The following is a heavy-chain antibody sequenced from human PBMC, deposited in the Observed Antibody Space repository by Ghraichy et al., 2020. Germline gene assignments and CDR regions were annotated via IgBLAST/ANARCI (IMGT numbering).Heavy chain of an antibody. V-gene: IGHV2-5*01. Sequence: SGPTLVKPTQTLTLTCTFSGLSLTTTDVGVGWIRQPPGKALEWLALIYWNDDKRYSPSLKSRLAITKDTSKNQVVLTMTNIDPVDTATYYCAHAIGGGNSAYFDFWGQGTLVTVSS. CDR1: GLSLTTTDVG. CDR3: AHAIGGGNSAYFDF. J-gene: IGHJ4*02. D-gene: IGHD4-23*01. CDR2: IYWNDDK.